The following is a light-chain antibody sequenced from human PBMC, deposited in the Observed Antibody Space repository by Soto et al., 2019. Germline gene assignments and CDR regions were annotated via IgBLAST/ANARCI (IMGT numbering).Light chain of an antibody. CDR2: RNN. Sequence: QPVLTQPPSASGTPGQRVTISCSGSSSNIGSNYVYWYQQLPGTAPKLLIYRNNQRPSGVPDRFSGSKSGTSASLAISGLRSEDEADYYCGAWDDSLSVVVFGGGTQLTVL. J-gene: IGLJ2*01. CDR1: SSNIGSNY. V-gene: IGLV1-47*01. CDR3: GAWDDSLSVVV.